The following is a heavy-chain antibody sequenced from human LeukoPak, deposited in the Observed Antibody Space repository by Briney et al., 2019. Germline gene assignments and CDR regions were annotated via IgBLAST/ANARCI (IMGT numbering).Heavy chain of an antibody. V-gene: IGHV3-73*01. CDR3: TRLTGADVFDL. D-gene: IGHD3-10*01. CDR1: AFTFSGSA. Sequence: GGSLRLSCAASAFTFSGSAIHWVRQASGKGLEWVGRIRSKANNYATAYAASVEGRFTISRDDSKSTAYLQMNSLKTEETAVYYCTRLTGADVFDLWGQGTMVTVSS. CDR2: IRSKANNYAT. J-gene: IGHJ3*01.